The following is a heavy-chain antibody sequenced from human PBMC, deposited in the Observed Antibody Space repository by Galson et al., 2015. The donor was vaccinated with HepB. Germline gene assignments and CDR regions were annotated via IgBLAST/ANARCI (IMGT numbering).Heavy chain of an antibody. D-gene: IGHD5-12*01. J-gene: IGHJ4*02. CDR1: GFTFSSYA. CDR2: ISSNGGST. Sequence: SLRLSCAASGFTFSSYAMHWVRQAPGKGLEYVSAISSNGGSTYYADSVKGRFTISRDNSKNTLYLQMSSLRAEDTAVYYCVKEGGYDSAFFDYWGQGTLVTVSS. V-gene: IGHV3-64D*06. CDR3: VKEGGYDSAFFDY.